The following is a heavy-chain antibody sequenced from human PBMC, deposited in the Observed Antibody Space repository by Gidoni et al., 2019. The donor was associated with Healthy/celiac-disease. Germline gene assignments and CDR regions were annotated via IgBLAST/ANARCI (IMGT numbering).Heavy chain of an antibody. CDR3: ARGVGASSGYSDY. J-gene: IGHJ4*02. Sequence: QVQLQESGPGLVKPSQTLSLTCPVSCGSISSGGYYWSWIRQHPGKGLEWIGYIYYSGSTYYNPALKSRVTISGDTSKNQFSLKLSSVTAADTAVYYCARGVGASSGYSDYWGQGTLVTVSS. V-gene: IGHV4-31*03. CDR2: IYYSGST. D-gene: IGHD3-22*01. CDR1: CGSISSGGYY.